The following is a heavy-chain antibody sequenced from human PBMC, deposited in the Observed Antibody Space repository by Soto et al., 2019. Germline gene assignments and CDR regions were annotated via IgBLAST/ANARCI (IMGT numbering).Heavy chain of an antibody. V-gene: IGHV3-30*18. CDR3: AKDPYEGYSSSWSLGWFDP. CDR1: GFTFSSYG. Sequence: PVGSLRLSCAASGFTFSSYGMHWVRQAPGKGLEWVAVISYDGSNKYYADSVKGRFTISRDNSKNTLYLQMNSLRAEDTAVYYCAKDPYEGYSSSWSLGWFDPWGQGTLVTVSS. J-gene: IGHJ5*02. D-gene: IGHD6-13*01. CDR2: ISYDGSNK.